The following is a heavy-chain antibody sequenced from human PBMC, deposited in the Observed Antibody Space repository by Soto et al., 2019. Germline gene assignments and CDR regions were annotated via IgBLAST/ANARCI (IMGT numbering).Heavy chain of an antibody. CDR3: VSDRGYGHASVPYA. CDR1: GFAFSSYG. J-gene: IGHJ5*02. Sequence: QAQLVESGGGVVQPGRSLRLSCAASGFAFSSYGMHWVRQAPGTGLEWVAVISYDGSLQHYADSVKGRFTISRDNSKNMVLLEMSGLRAEDPAVYYCVSDRGYGHASVPYAWGQGTLVSVSS. CDR2: ISYDGSLQ. D-gene: IGHD5-18*01. V-gene: IGHV3-30*03.